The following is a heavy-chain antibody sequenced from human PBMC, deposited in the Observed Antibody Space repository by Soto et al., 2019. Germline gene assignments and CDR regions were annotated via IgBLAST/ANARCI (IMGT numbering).Heavy chain of an antibody. J-gene: IGHJ3*02. Sequence: SETLSLTCTVSGGSVSSGSYYWSWIRQPPGKELKWIGYIYYSGSTNYNPSLKSRVTISVDTSKNQFSLKLSSVSAADTAVYYCASFSVASDAFDIWGQGTMVT. D-gene: IGHD5-12*01. V-gene: IGHV4-61*01. CDR1: GGSVSSGSYY. CDR3: ASFSVASDAFDI. CDR2: IYYSGST.